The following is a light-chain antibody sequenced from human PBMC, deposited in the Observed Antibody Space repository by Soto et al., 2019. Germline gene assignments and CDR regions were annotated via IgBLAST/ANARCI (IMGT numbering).Light chain of an antibody. CDR3: QRANSFPRT. CDR2: AAA. CDR1: QSISSW. Sequence: DIQMTQSPSSVSASVGDRVTITCRASQSISSWLAWYQQKPGKAPKLLIYAAATLASGVPARFSGIGSGTHFTLTIGSLQPEDFGTYYCQRANSFPRTFGQGTKVDI. V-gene: IGKV1-12*01. J-gene: IGKJ1*01.